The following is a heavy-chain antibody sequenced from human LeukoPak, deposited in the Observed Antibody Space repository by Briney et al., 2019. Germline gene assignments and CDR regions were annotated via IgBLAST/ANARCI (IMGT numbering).Heavy chain of an antibody. CDR3: TRVVGSFTQNDAFDI. CDR1: GDSVSSNSAA. Sequence: SQTLSLTCAISGDSVSSNSAAWSWIRQSPSRGLEWLGRTYYRSKWYNDYAVSVKSRITINPDTSKNQFSLQLNSVTPEDTAVYYCTRVVGSFTQNDAFDIWGQGTMVTVSS. CDR2: TYYRSKWYN. J-gene: IGHJ3*02. D-gene: IGHD3-10*01. V-gene: IGHV6-1*01.